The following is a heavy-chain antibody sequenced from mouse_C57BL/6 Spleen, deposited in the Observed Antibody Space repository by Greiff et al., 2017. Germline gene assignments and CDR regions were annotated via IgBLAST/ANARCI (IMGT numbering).Heavy chain of an antibody. Sequence: QVQLKESGAELARPGASVKLSCKASGYTFTSYGISWVKQRTGQGLEWIGEIYPRSGNTYYNEKFKGKATLTADKSSSTAYMELRSLTSEDSAVYFCARGRDYYGSSPHYYAMDYWGQGTSVTVSS. V-gene: IGHV1-81*01. D-gene: IGHD1-1*01. CDR2: IYPRSGNT. CDR3: ARGRDYYGSSPHYYAMDY. CDR1: GYTFTSYG. J-gene: IGHJ4*01.